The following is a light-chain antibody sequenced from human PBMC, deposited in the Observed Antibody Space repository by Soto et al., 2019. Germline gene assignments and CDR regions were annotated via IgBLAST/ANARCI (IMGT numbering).Light chain of an antibody. Sequence: QSALTQPASVSGSPGQSITISCTGTSSDVGGYNYVSWYQQHLGKAPKLMIYEVSNRPSGVSNRFSGSKSGNTASLTISGLQAEDEADYYCSSYTSSSTPWVFGGGTQLTVL. V-gene: IGLV2-14*01. CDR2: EVS. CDR3: SSYTSSSTPWV. J-gene: IGLJ3*02. CDR1: SSDVGGYNY.